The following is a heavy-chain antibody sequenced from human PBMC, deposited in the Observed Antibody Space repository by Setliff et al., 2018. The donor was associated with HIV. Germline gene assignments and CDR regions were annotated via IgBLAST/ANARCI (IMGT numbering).Heavy chain of an antibody. Sequence: ASVKVSCKTFGYYPSIDYMHWVRQAPGRGLEWLGVVHPFHDILGSNADYAQKFQSRISITWDSSGNTLFLEIGPLRSDDSATYYCVRAFDQDFHNWGQGTVVTVSS. CDR2: VHPFHDILGSNA. J-gene: IGHJ1*01. V-gene: IGHV1-46*01. CDR3: VRAFDQDFHN. D-gene: IGHD3-9*01. CDR1: GYYPSIDY.